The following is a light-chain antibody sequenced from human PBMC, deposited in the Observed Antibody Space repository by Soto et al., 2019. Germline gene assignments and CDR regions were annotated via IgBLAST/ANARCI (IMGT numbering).Light chain of an antibody. CDR3: QQYNNWPFPSWT. CDR1: QSVSSN. J-gene: IGKJ1*01. Sequence: EIVMTQSPATLSVSPGERATLSCRASQSVSSNLAWYQQKPGQAPRLLIYGASTRATGIPARFSGSVSGTEFTLTISSLQSEEFAVYYCQQYNNWPFPSWTFGQGTKVEIK. V-gene: IGKV3-15*01. CDR2: GAS.